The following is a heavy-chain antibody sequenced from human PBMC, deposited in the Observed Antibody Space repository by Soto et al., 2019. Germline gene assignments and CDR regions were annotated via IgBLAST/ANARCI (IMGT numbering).Heavy chain of an antibody. V-gene: IGHV3-21*01. D-gene: IGHD3-10*01. CDR2: ISSSSSYI. Sequence: PGGSLRLSCAASGFTFSSYSMNWVRQAPGKGLEWVSSISSSSSYIYYADSVKGRFTISRDNAKNSLYLQMNSLRAEDTAVYYCARVKGSGCYLDDAFDNWGQGTMVT. CDR1: GFTFSSYS. J-gene: IGHJ3*02. CDR3: ARVKGSGCYLDDAFDN.